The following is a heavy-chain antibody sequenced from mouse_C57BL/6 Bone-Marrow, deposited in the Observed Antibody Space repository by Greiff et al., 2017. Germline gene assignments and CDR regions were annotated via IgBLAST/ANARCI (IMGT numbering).Heavy chain of an antibody. V-gene: IGHV1-9*01. J-gene: IGHJ4*01. CDR3: ARGGLGRAMDY. CDR1: GYTFSSYW. CDR2: ILPGSGST. Sequence: LQESGAELMKPGASVKISCKATGYTFSSYWIEWVKQRPGHGLEWTGEILPGSGSTKYNEKFKGKATSTAETSSNTAYMQLSSLTSEDSAVYYCARGGLGRAMDYWGQGTSVTVSS. D-gene: IGHD4-1*01.